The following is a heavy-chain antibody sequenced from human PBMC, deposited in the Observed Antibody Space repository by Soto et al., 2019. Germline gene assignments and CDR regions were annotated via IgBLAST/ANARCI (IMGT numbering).Heavy chain of an antibody. CDR2: AGSSDTYI. CDR3: ASVGTFMVRGATDS. J-gene: IGHJ4*02. CDR1: GFTFSSYS. D-gene: IGHD3-10*01. Sequence: EVQLVESGGGLVKPGGSLRLSCVASGFTFSSYSINWVRQAPGKGLEWVASAGSSDTYIYYADSVKGRFTISRDNAKNSLFSQMDSWRLEVTACYYCASVGTFMVRGATDSWGQGTLVTVSS. V-gene: IGHV3-21*01.